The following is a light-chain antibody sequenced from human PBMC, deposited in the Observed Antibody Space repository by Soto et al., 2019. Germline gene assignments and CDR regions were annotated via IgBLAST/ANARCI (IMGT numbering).Light chain of an antibody. CDR2: GAS. CDR1: RSVRSE. Sequence: EIVLTQSPGTLSFSPGERVTLSCRSSRSVRSELAWYRQKSGQPPRLLIYGASTRATGIPARFSGSGSGTEFTLTINDLQSEDFAVYYCQQYERWPPLTFGGGTKVDIK. V-gene: IGKV3-15*01. J-gene: IGKJ4*01. CDR3: QQYERWPPLT.